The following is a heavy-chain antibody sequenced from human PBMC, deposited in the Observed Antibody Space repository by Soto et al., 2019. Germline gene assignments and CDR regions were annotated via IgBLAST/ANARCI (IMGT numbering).Heavy chain of an antibody. Sequence: EVQLVESGGGLVQPGGSLRLSCAASGFTFSSYWMHWVRQAPGKGLVWVSRINSDGSSKSYADSVKGRFTISRDNAKNTLSLQMSRLRAWDTGVYYCVRRSQVVEAATREDYWGQGPRVTVSS. V-gene: IGHV3-74*01. CDR3: VRRSQVVEAATREDY. CDR1: GFTFSSYW. CDR2: INSDGSSK. D-gene: IGHD2-15*01. J-gene: IGHJ4*02.